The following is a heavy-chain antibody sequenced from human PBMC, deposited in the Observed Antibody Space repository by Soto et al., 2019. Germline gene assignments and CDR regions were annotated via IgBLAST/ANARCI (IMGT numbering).Heavy chain of an antibody. Sequence: QVQLVESGGGVVQPGRSLRLSCAASGFTFSSYGMHWVRQAPGKGLEWVAVIWYDGSNRYYADSVKGRFTISRDNSKNTLYLQMNSLRAEDTAVYYCARDHCSSTSCYLCQQWGQGTLVTVSS. D-gene: IGHD2-2*01. V-gene: IGHV3-33*01. CDR3: ARDHCSSTSCYLCQQ. J-gene: IGHJ1*01. CDR1: GFTFSSYG. CDR2: IWYDGSNR.